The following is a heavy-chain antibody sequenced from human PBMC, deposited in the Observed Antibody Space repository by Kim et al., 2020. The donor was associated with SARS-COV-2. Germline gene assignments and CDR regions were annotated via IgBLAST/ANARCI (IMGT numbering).Heavy chain of an antibody. CDR1: GGSISSGGYY. J-gene: IGHJ5*01. Sequence: SETLSLTCTVSGGSISSGGYYWSWIREHPGKGLEWIGYICDSGSNYYNLTLKIRVTIAVATTKNQFSLNLSTVTAADTAVYYCARRTGSMLRGVIANW. CDR3: ARRTGSMLRGVIANW. D-gene: IGHD3-10*01. V-gene: IGHV4-31*03. CDR2: ICDSGSN.